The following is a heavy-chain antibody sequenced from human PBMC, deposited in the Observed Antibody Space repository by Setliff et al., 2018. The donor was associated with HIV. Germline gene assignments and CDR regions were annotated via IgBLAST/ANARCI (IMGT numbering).Heavy chain of an antibody. CDR1: GFTFSSYG. Sequence: NPGGSLRLSCAASGFTFSSYGMHWVRQAPGKGLEWVGRIKSRVDGETTAYAAPLKGRFTISRDDSKNTLYLQMDSLSTEDTAVYYCILLGMHGALNIWGQGTMVTVSS. D-gene: IGHD7-27*01. CDR2: IKSRVDGETT. V-gene: IGHV3-15*01. J-gene: IGHJ3*02. CDR3: ILLGMHGALNI.